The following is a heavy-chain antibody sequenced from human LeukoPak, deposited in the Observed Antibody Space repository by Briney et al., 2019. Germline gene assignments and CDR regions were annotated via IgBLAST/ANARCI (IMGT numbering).Heavy chain of an antibody. CDR1: GGSISSGSYY. Sequence: PSQTLSLTCTVSGGSISSGSYYWSWIRQPAGKGLEWIGRIYTSGSTNYNPSLKSRVTISVDTSKNQFSLKLSSVTAADTAVYYCARDSLAYYDFWSGYNAFDIWGQGTMVTVSS. CDR3: ARDSLAYYDFWSGYNAFDI. D-gene: IGHD3-3*01. V-gene: IGHV4-61*02. J-gene: IGHJ3*02. CDR2: IYTSGST.